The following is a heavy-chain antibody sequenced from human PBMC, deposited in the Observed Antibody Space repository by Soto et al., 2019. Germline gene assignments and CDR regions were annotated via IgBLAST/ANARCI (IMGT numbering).Heavy chain of an antibody. V-gene: IGHV3-23*01. J-gene: IGHJ4*02. CDR3: AKERREVVSGTGDS. D-gene: IGHD6-19*01. CDR2: ISSSGSRT. Sequence: EVQLLESGGGLVQPGGSRRLSCAASGFNLKTYAMSWVRQAPGRGLEWVSAISSSGSRTYYADSVKGRFTISRDNSKNALFLEMNSLRAEDTALYYCAKERREVVSGTGDSWCRGTLVTVSS. CDR1: GFNLKTYA.